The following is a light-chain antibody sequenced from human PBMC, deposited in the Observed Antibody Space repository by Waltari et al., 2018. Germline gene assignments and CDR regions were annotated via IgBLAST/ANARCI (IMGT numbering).Light chain of an antibody. CDR1: QSISNW. CDR2: KAS. Sequence: DIEMTQSPSTLSASVGDRVTITCRASQSISNWLAWYQQKPGKAHNLLIYKASSLESGVPSRFSGSGSGTEFTLTISSLQPDDFATYYCQQYYSYPITFGGGTKVEIK. J-gene: IGKJ4*01. CDR3: QQYYSYPIT. V-gene: IGKV1-5*03.